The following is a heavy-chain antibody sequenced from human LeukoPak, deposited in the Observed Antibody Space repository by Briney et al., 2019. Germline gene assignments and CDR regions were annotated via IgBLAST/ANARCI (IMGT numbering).Heavy chain of an antibody. D-gene: IGHD2-2*01. CDR3: ARYAGRYYYYMDV. Sequence: SETLSLTCAVYGGSFSTYYWSWIRQPPGKGLEWIGEINHSGSTNYNPSLKSRVTISVDTSKNQFSLKLSSVTAADTAVYYCARYAGRYYYYMDVWGKGTTVTVSS. V-gene: IGHV4-34*01. CDR2: INHSGST. CDR1: GGSFSTYY. J-gene: IGHJ6*03.